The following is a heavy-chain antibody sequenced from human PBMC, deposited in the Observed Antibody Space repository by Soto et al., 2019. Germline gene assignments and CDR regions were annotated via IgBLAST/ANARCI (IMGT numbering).Heavy chain of an antibody. J-gene: IGHJ6*02. V-gene: IGHV3-23*01. CDR2: ISGSGGST. D-gene: IGHD3-3*01. CDR3: ARDPDFTPGAGMDV. CDR1: GFTFNNYG. Sequence: GSLRLSCAASGFTFNNYGMSWVRQAPGKGLEWVSSISGSGGSTYYADSVKGRFTISRDNSKNTLYLQMNSLRAEDTAVYYCARDPDFTPGAGMDVWGQGTTVTVSS.